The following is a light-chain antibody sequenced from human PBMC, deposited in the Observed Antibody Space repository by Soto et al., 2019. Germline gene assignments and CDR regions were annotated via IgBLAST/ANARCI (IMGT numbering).Light chain of an antibody. V-gene: IGKV2-30*02. CDR2: KVS. Sequence: DVVMTQSPLSLPVTLGQPASISCRSSQSLIHSDGNTYLNWFQQRPGQSPRRLIYKVSDRDSGVPDRFTGRASGTDFTLKISRVEAEDVGVYYCIQGTHWPWTFGKGTKVEIK. CDR3: IQGTHWPWT. J-gene: IGKJ1*01. CDR1: QSLIHSDGNTY.